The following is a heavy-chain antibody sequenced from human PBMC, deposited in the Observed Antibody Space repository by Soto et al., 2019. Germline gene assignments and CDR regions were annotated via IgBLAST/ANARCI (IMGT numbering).Heavy chain of an antibody. Sequence: QVQLVESGGGVVQPGRSLRLSCAASGFTFSSYGMHWVRQAPGKGLEWVAVISYDGSNKYYADSVKGRFTISRDNSKNTLYLQMNSLRAEDTAVYYGAIEPHSSGWYSDWFAPWGQGTLVTVSS. CDR1: GFTFSSYG. D-gene: IGHD6-13*01. J-gene: IGHJ5*02. CDR2: ISYDGSNK. CDR3: AIEPHSSGWYSDWFAP. V-gene: IGHV3-30*03.